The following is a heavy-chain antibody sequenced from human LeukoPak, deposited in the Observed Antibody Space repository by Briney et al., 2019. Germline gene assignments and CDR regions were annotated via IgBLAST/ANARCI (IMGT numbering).Heavy chain of an antibody. CDR2: ISGSGGST. Sequence: GGSLRVSCAASGFTFLSYAMSWVRQARGKGLEGVSAISGSGGSTYYADSVKGRFTISRDNSKNTLYLQMNSLRAEDTAVYYCASGSWFDPWGQGTLVTVSS. CDR3: ASGSWFDP. CDR1: GFTFLSYA. D-gene: IGHD2-15*01. J-gene: IGHJ5*02. V-gene: IGHV3-23*01.